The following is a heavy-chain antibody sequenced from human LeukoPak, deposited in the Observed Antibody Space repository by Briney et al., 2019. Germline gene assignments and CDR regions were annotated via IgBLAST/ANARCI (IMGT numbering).Heavy chain of an antibody. Sequence: LSGGSLRLSCAASGFTFSSYAMSWVRQAPGKGLEWVSAISGSGGSTYYADSVKGRFTISRDNSKNTLYLQMNSLRAEDTAVYYCAATKKGAAGTRYWGQGTLVTVSS. CDR1: GFTFSSYA. CDR3: AATKKGAAGTRY. CDR2: ISGSGGST. D-gene: IGHD6-13*01. V-gene: IGHV3-23*01. J-gene: IGHJ4*02.